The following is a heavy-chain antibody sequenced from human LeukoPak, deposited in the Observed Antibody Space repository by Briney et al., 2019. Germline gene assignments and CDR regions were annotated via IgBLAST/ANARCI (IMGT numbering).Heavy chain of an antibody. J-gene: IGHJ6*03. Sequence: GGSLRLSCAVSGFTFNKYPMNWVRQAPGKGLEWVSAISGSGGGTYYADSVKGRFTISRDNSKNTLYLQMNSLRAEDTAVYYCAKYYDFWSGHYYMDVWGKGTTVTVSS. CDR3: AKYYDFWSGHYYMDV. CDR2: ISGSGGGT. V-gene: IGHV3-23*01. CDR1: GFTFNKYP. D-gene: IGHD3-3*01.